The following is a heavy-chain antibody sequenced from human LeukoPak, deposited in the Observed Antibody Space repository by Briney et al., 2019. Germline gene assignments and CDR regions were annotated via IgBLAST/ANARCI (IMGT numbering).Heavy chain of an antibody. J-gene: IGHJ4*02. D-gene: IGHD3-22*01. Sequence: ASVKVSCKASGYTFTSYGISWVRQAPGQGLEWMGWISAYNGNTNYAQKLQGRVTMTTDTSTSTAYTELRSLRSEDTAVYYCARARGRSLITTIEYWGQETLVTVSS. CDR3: ARARGRSLITTIEY. CDR2: ISAYNGNT. CDR1: GYTFTSYG. V-gene: IGHV1-18*01.